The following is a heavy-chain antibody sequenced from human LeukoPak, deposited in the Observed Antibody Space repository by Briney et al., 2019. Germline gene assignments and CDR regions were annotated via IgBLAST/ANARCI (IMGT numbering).Heavy chain of an antibody. D-gene: IGHD4-11*01. V-gene: IGHV4-31*03. Sequence: SETLSLTCTVSGGSISSGGYYWSWIRQHPGKGLEWIGYIYYSGSTYYNPSLKSRVTISVDTSKNQFSLKLSSVTAADTAVYYCARDGAYSNYYYYGMDVWGQGTTVTVSS. CDR2: IYYSGST. J-gene: IGHJ6*02. CDR1: GGSISSGGYY. CDR3: ARDGAYSNYYYYGMDV.